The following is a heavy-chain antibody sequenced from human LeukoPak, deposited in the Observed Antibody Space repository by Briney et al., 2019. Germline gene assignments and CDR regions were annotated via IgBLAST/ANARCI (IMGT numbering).Heavy chain of an antibody. D-gene: IGHD1-1*01. V-gene: IGHV3-7*01. J-gene: IGHJ6*03. CDR2: IKQDGSEK. Sequence: GGSLRLSCAASGFTFSSYWMSWVRQAPGKGLEWVANIKQDGSEKYYVDSVKGRFTISRDNAKNSLYLQMNSLRAEDTAVYYCARGVRTTYYYYYMDVWGKGTTVTVSS. CDR1: GFTFSSYW. CDR3: ARGVRTTYYYYYMDV.